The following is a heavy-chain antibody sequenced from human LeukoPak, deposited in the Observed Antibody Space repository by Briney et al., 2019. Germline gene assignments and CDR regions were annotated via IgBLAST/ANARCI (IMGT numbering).Heavy chain of an antibody. V-gene: IGHV1-8*01. J-gene: IGHJ6*03. CDR2: MNPNSGNT. CDR3: ARGGGAHNSDYYYYYYMDV. Sequence: ASVKVSCKASGYTFTSYDINWVRQATGQGLEWMGWMNPNSGNTGYAQKFQGRVTMTRNTSISTAYMELSSLRSEDTAVYYCARGGGAHNSDYYYYYYMDVWGKGTTVTVSS. CDR1: GYTFTSYD. D-gene: IGHD1-1*01.